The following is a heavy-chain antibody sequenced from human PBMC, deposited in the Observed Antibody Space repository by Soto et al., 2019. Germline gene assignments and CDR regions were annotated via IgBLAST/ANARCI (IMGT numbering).Heavy chain of an antibody. J-gene: IGHJ5*02. CDR1: GFTFSTYA. V-gene: IGHV3-23*01. D-gene: IGHD3-3*01. CDR2: ISADTTT. CDR3: AKERSITIFGRLDP. Sequence: GGSLRLSCAASGFTFSTYAMSWVRQAPGKGLEWVSIISADTTTKYADSVKGRFTISRDNSKNTLFLQMSSLRAEDTAMYYCAKERSITIFGRLDPWGQGALVTVSS.